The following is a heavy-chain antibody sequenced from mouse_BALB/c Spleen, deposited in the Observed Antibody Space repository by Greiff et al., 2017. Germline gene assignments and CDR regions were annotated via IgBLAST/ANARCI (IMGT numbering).Heavy chain of an antibody. Sequence: QVQLQQPGAELVKPGTSVKLSCKASGYNFTSYWINWVKLRPGQGLEWIGDIYPGSGSTNYNEKFKSKATLTVDTSSSTAYMQLSSLASEDSALYYCARSGNYYAMDYWGQGTSVTVSS. V-gene: IGHV1-55*01. CDR3: ARSGNYYAMDY. CDR1: GYNFTSYW. D-gene: IGHD2-1*01. CDR2: IYPGSGST. J-gene: IGHJ4*01.